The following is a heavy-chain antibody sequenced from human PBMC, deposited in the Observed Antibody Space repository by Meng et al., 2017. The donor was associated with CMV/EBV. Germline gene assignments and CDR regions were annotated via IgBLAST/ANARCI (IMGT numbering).Heavy chain of an antibody. CDR2: IIPIFGTT. CDR1: GGTFSTFG. Sequence: SVKVSCKASGGTFSTFGISWVRQAPGQGLEWMGGIIPIFGTTNYAQKFQARLTITTDESTSTAYMELRSLRSEDTAVYYCAKAGSWYGENWFDPWGQGTLVTVSS. J-gene: IGHJ5*02. V-gene: IGHV1-69*05. D-gene: IGHD6-13*01. CDR3: AKAGSWYGENWFDP.